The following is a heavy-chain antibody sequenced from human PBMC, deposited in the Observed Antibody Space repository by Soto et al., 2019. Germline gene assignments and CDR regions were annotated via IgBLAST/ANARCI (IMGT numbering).Heavy chain of an antibody. CDR2: IYPSDSYT. CDR3: ARHEGSSGWYDY. V-gene: IGHV5-10-1*01. J-gene: IGHJ4*02. Sequence: GESLKISCKGSVYSFTSYWISWVRQMPGKCLEWMGMIYPSDSYTXXIPSFQCXXTISAYQSISTXYLQWXSLKASDTPMYYCARHEGSSGWYDYWRQGTLVTVSS. CDR1: VYSFTSYW. D-gene: IGHD6-19*01.